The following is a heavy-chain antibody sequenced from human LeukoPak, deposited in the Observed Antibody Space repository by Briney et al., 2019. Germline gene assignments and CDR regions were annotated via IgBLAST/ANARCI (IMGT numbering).Heavy chain of an antibody. J-gene: IGHJ5*02. V-gene: IGHV3-73*01. CDR1: GFTFSCSA. CDR3: TRYSSSDNWFDP. D-gene: IGHD6-6*01. CDR2: IRNKANSYAT. Sequence: PGGSLRLSCAASGFTFSCSAMHWVRQASGKGLEWVGRIRNKANSYATAYTASVKGRFTISRDDSKNTAYLQMNSLKTEDTAVYYCTRYSSSDNWFDPWGQGTLVTVSS.